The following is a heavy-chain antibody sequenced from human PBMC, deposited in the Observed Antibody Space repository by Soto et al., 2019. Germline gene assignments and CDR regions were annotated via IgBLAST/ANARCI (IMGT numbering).Heavy chain of an antibody. V-gene: IGHV3-74*01. J-gene: IGHJ4*02. Sequence: EVQLVESGGGLVQPGGSLRLSCAASGLNFSSYWMHWVRQAPGKRLVWVSRINSDGSRTNYADSVKGRFTISRDNARNTLNLQINSLRADYTPVYYCALSCTVTTDYWGQGTLVTVSS. CDR1: GLNFSSYW. CDR2: INSDGSRT. CDR3: ALSCTVTTDY. D-gene: IGHD4-17*01.